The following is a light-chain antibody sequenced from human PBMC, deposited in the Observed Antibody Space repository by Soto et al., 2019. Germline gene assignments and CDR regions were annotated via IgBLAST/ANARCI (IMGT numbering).Light chain of an antibody. J-gene: IGKJ1*01. CDR2: AAS. CDR3: QQYYSYPLA. Sequence: AGRMTQSPSSLTASTGDRVTITCRASQGISSYLAWYQQKPGKAPKLLIYAASTLQSGVPSRFSGSGSGTDFTLTISCLQSEDFATYYCQQYYSYPLAFGQGTK. V-gene: IGKV1-8*01. CDR1: QGISSY.